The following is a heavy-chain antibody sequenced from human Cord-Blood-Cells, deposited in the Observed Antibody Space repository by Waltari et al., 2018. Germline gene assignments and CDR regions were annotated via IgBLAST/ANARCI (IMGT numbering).Heavy chain of an antibody. Sequence: EVQLLESGGGLVQLGGSLRLSCAASGFTFSSYAMSWVRQAPGKGLEWVSAISGSGGSTYYADSVKGRFTISRDNSKNTLYLQMNSLRAEDTAVYYCAKGEYDFWSGYYTGFDYWGQGTLVTVSS. J-gene: IGHJ4*02. CDR1: GFTFSSYA. CDR3: AKGEYDFWSGYYTGFDY. D-gene: IGHD3-3*01. CDR2: ISGSGGST. V-gene: IGHV3-23*01.